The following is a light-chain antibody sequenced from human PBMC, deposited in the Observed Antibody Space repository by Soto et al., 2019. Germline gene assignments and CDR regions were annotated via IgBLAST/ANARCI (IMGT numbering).Light chain of an antibody. Sequence: DIVMTQSPDSLAVSLGERATIYCKSSQSVLYSSNNKNYLAWYQQKPGQPPNLLIYWASTRQSGVPDRFSGSGSGTDFTLTISSLQAEDVAVYYCQQYYTSLFTFGPGTKVDIK. CDR2: WAS. CDR1: QSVLYSSNNKNY. V-gene: IGKV4-1*01. J-gene: IGKJ3*01. CDR3: QQYYTSLFT.